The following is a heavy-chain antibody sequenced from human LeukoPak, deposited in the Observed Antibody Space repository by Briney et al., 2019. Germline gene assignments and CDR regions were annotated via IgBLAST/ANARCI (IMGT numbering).Heavy chain of an antibody. CDR2: INWNGGST. Sequence: PGGSLRLSCAAPGFTFDDYGMSWVRQAPGKGLKWVSGINWNGGSTGYADSVKGRFTISRDNAKNSLYLQMNSLRAEDTALYYCARDRYNWNYGAQDVWGKGTTVTVSS. D-gene: IGHD1-7*01. CDR3: ARDRYNWNYGAQDV. J-gene: IGHJ6*04. V-gene: IGHV3-20*04. CDR1: GFTFDDYG.